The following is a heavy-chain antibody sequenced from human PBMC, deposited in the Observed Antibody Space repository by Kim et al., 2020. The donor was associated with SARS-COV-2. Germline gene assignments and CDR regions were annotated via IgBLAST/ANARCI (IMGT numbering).Heavy chain of an antibody. CDR2: IIPIFGTA. Sequence: SVKVSCKASGGTFSSYAISWVRQAPGQGLEWMGGIIPIFGTANYAQKFQGRVTITADESTSTAYMELSSLRSEDTAVYYCARVTGANQGDFDYWGQGTLVTVSS. D-gene: IGHD1-26*01. CDR3: ARVTGANQGDFDY. J-gene: IGHJ4*02. V-gene: IGHV1-69*13. CDR1: GGTFSSYA.